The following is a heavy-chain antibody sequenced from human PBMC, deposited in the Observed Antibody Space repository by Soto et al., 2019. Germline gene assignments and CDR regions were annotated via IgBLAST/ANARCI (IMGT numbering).Heavy chain of an antibody. J-gene: IGHJ4*02. CDR3: ARDDKSAAARPDATFDY. Sequence: GGSLRLSCAASGFTFSSYGMHWVRQAPGKGLEWVAVIWYDGSNKYYADSVKGRFTISRDNSKNTLYLQMNSLRAEDTAVYYCARDDKSAAARPDATFDYWGQGTLVTVSS. CDR2: IWYDGSNK. V-gene: IGHV3-33*01. CDR1: GFTFSSYG. D-gene: IGHD6-6*01.